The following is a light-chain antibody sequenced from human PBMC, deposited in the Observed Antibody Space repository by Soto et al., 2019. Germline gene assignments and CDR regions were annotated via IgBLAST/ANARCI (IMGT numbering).Light chain of an antibody. CDR3: QHYYSSPFT. J-gene: IGKJ3*01. CDR2: WAS. Sequence: IVMTQSPDSLAVSLGERATINCKSSQSVLYTSNNKNYLAWYQHKPGQPPKLLISWASSRESGVPDRFSGSGSGTDFTLPISSLQAEDVAVYYCQHYYSSPFTFGPGNKVDIK. V-gene: IGKV4-1*01. CDR1: QSVLYTSNNKNY.